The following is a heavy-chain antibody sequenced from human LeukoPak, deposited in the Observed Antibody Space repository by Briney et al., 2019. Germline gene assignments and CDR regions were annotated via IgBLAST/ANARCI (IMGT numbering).Heavy chain of an antibody. J-gene: IGHJ4*02. CDR1: GFTVSSNY. Sequence: GGSLRLSCAASGFTVSSNYMSWVRQAPGKGLEWVSVIYSGGSTYYADSVKGRFTISRDNSKNTLYLQMNSLRAEDTAVYYCAKSKRRHSSSWSTFDYWGQGTLVTVSS. CDR3: AKSKRRHSSSWSTFDY. D-gene: IGHD6-13*01. V-gene: IGHV3-66*01. CDR2: IYSGGST.